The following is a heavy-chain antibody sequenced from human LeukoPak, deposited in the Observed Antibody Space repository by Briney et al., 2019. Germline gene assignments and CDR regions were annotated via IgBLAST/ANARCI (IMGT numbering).Heavy chain of an antibody. CDR1: GFTFSSYA. V-gene: IGHV3-23*01. Sequence: PGGSLRLSCAASGFTFSSYAMGWVRQAPGKGLEWVSAISGSGGSTYYADSVKGRFTISRDNSKNTLYLQMNSLRAEDTAVYYCAKDPGVEVLFDYWGQGTLVTVSS. CDR2: ISGSGGST. J-gene: IGHJ4*02. D-gene: IGHD3-10*01. CDR3: AKDPGVEVLFDY.